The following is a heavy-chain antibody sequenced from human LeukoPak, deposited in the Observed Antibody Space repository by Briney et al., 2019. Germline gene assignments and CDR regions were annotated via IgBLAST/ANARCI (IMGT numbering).Heavy chain of an antibody. J-gene: IGHJ6*03. V-gene: IGHV3-48*03. CDR3: ASEPHTTRRWLQIHGYQYYMNV. D-gene: IGHD5-24*01. CDR2: ISNSGSPI. Sequence: GGSLRLSCAAYGLTLSSHEMNWVRQAPGKGLEWVSYISNSGSPIYYADSVKGRFTISRDNANNSLYLQMNSLRAEDTAVYYCASEPHTTRRWLQIHGYQYYMNVWGKGTTVTVSS. CDR1: GLTLSSHE.